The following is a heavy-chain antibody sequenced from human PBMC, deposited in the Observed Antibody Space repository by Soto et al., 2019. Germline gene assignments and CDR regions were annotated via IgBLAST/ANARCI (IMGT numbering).Heavy chain of an antibody. CDR3: AKPVEMATISRSYLFY. J-gene: IGHJ4*02. CDR1: GSTFSSYA. D-gene: IGHD5-12*01. Sequence: SVKVSCKASGSTFSSYAINWVRQAPGQGLEWMGGIIPIFGTANYAQKFQGRVTITADESTSTAYMELSSLRSEDTAVYYCAKPVEMATISRSYLFYWGQGTLVTVSS. V-gene: IGHV1-69*13. CDR2: IIPIFGTA.